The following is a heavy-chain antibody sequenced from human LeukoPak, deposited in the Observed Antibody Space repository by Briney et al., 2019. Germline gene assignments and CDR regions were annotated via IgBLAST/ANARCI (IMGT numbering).Heavy chain of an antibody. CDR1: GGSFSGYY. Sequence: PSETLSLTCAVYGGSFSGYYWSWIRQPPGKGLEWIGEINHSGSTYYNPSLKSRVTISVDTSKNQFSLKLSSVTAADTAVYYCAREVAAAAFFDYWGQGTLVTVSS. D-gene: IGHD6-13*01. CDR3: AREVAAAAFFDY. J-gene: IGHJ4*02. CDR2: INHSGST. V-gene: IGHV4-34*01.